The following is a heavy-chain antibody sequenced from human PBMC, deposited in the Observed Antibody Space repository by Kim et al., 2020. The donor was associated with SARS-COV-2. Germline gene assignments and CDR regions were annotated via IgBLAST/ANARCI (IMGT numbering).Heavy chain of an antibody. CDR1: GGSISSSSYY. CDR3: ARQTRITIFGVVIITGDYLDY. CDR2: IYYSGST. V-gene: IGHV4-39*01. J-gene: IGHJ4*02. D-gene: IGHD3-3*01. Sequence: SETLSLTCTVSGGSISSSSYYWGWIRQPPGKGLEWIGSIYYSGSTYYNPSLKSRVTISVDTSKNQFSLKLSSVTAADTAVYYCARQTRITIFGVVIITGDYLDYWGQGTLVTVSS.